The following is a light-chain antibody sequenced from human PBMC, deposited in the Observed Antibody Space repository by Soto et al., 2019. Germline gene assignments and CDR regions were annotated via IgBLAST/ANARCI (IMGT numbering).Light chain of an antibody. V-gene: IGKV1-5*01. CDR1: QSISSW. J-gene: IGKJ3*01. CDR2: AAY. CDR3: MQKYFYPFT. Sequence: DIQMTQSPSTLSASVGDRVTITCRASQSISSWLAWYQQKPGKAHKLLIYAAYNLQSGVPARFSGSGSGTDFTLTIRSLQPEDFATYYCMQKYFYPFTFGPGTKVDIK.